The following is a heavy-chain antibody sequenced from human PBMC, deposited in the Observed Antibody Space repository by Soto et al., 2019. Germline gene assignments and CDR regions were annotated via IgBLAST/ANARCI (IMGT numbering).Heavy chain of an antibody. D-gene: IGHD3-16*02. J-gene: IGHJ4*02. V-gene: IGHV4-30-4*01. CDR3: ARSIHLGDLSLGY. CDR2: ISYRGGT. CDR1: GPPLFRGNSS. Sequence: VHRRERAPGRVNLTQTLPPISLFLGPPLFRGNSSWSWTPQPPGKGREGIGHISYRGGTYHNPSLKSRVTISTDTSKNQISLKVNSVTAADTAVYYCARSIHLGDLSLGYWGQGTLVTVSS.